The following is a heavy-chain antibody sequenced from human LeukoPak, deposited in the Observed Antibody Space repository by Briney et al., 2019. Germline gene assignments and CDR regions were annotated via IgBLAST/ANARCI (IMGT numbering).Heavy chain of an antibody. CDR1: RGSISTYY. J-gene: IGHJ4*02. D-gene: IGHD6-13*01. CDR3: ARHMWSGQQFIVRSFDY. CDR2: IYYSGST. Sequence: SETLSLTCTVSRGSISTYYWSWIRQPPGKGLEWIGYIYYSGSTNYNPSLKSRVTISVDTSKNQFSLKLSSVTAADTAVYYCARHMWSGQQFIVRSFDYWGQGTLVTVSS. V-gene: IGHV4-59*08.